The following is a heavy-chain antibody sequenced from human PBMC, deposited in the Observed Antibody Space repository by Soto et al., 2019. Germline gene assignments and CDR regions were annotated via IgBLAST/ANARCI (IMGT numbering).Heavy chain of an antibody. D-gene: IGHD2-15*01. CDR3: ARDRYCSGGSCYRGWFDP. V-gene: IGHV4-59*12. CDR2: IYHSGST. CDR1: GGSISSYY. J-gene: IGHJ5*02. Sequence: SETLSLTCTVSGGSISSYYWSWIRQPPGKGLEWIGEIYHSGSTNYNPSLKSRVTISVDKSKNQFSLKLSSVTAADTAVYYCARDRYCSGGSCYRGWFDPWGQGTLVTVSS.